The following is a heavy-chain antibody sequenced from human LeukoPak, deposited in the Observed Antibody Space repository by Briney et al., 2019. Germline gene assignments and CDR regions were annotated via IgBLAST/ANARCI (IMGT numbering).Heavy chain of an antibody. J-gene: IGHJ1*01. CDR2: ISGSGGST. V-gene: IGHV3-23*01. Sequence: PGGSLRLSCAASGFTFSSYAMSWVRQAPGKGLKWVSAISGSGGSTYYADSVKGRFTISRDNSKNTLYLQMNSLRAEDTAVYYCARDGVVRGVIQHWGQGTLVTVSS. CDR3: ARDGVVRGVIQH. D-gene: IGHD3-10*01. CDR1: GFTFSSYA.